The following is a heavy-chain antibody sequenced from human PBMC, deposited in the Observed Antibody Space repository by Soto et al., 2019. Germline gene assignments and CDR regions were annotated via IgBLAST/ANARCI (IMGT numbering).Heavy chain of an antibody. J-gene: IGHJ4*02. D-gene: IGHD1-26*01. CDR3: ARWSFLDY. V-gene: IGHV1-46*01. Sequence: QVQLVQSGAEVKKPGASVKVPCEASGYAFTSYFIHWVRQAPGQGLEWMGMINPGDGSTRYEQKFQGRVTVTRDTSTGSVYMELSSLRSEDTAFYYCARWSFLDYWGQGTRVTVS. CDR1: GYAFTSYF. CDR2: INPGDGST.